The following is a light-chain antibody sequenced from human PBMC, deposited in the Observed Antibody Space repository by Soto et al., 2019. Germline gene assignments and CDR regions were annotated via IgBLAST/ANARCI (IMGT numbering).Light chain of an antibody. Sequence: EIVLTQSPGTLSLSPGERATLSCRASQSVTSTYLAWYQQKPGQPPRLLIYGASNRAAVIPDRFSGSGSGTDFALTISRLEAEDFTVYYYQQYHGLPTTFCPGTKVHI. V-gene: IGKV3-20*01. CDR1: QSVTSTY. CDR2: GAS. J-gene: IGKJ3*01. CDR3: QQYHGLPTT.